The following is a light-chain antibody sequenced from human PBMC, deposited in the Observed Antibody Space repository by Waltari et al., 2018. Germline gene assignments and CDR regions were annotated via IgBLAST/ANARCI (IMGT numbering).Light chain of an antibody. J-gene: IGKJ4*01. CDR1: QRISMF. CDR3: QQTYSTHLT. CDR2: GAS. Sequence: DIQLTQSPPSLSASVGDRVTITCRASQRISMFLNWYQQKPGKAPNLLIYGASSLQRGVPSRFSGSGSGTDFTLTISSLHPEDFATYYCQQTYSTHLTFCGGTKVEIK. V-gene: IGKV1-39*01.